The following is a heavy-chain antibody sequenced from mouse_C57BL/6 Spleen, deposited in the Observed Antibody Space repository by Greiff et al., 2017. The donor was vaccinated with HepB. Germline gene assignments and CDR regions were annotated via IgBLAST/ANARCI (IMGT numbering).Heavy chain of an antibody. Sequence: VKLVESGAALVKPGASVKLSCKASGYTFTEYTIHWVKQRSGQGLEWIGWFYPGSGSIKYNEKFKDKATLTADKSSSTVYMELSRLTSEDSAVYVCARHEEDDYGSRAPAFDYWGQGTTLTGSS. V-gene: IGHV1-62-2*01. CDR1: GYTFTEYT. CDR3: ARHEEDDYGSRAPAFDY. D-gene: IGHD1-1*01. J-gene: IGHJ2*01. CDR2: FYPGSGSI.